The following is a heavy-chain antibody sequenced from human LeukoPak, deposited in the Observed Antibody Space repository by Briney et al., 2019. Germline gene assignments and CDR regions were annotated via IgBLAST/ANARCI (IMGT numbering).Heavy chain of an antibody. Sequence: SETLSLTCAVYGGSFSGYYWSWIRQPPGKGLEWIGEINHSGSTNYNPSLKSRVTISVDTSKNQFSLKLSSVTAADTAVYYRARGFGKGIAAAGYDYWGQGTLVTVSS. CDR3: ARGFGKGIAAAGYDY. CDR2: INHSGST. V-gene: IGHV4-34*01. CDR1: GGSFSGYY. J-gene: IGHJ4*02. D-gene: IGHD6-13*01.